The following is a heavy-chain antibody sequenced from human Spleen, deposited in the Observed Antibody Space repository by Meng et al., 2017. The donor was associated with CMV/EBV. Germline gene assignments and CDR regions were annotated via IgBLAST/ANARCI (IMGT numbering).Heavy chain of an antibody. D-gene: IGHD2-2*02. CDR1: GGSFSGYY. J-gene: IGHJ6*02. CDR3: ARFGCSSTSCYTRYYYYGMDV. Sequence: SQTLSLTCAVYGGSFSGYYWSWIRQPPGKGLEWIGEINHSGSTNYNPSLKSRVTISVDTSKNQFSLKLSSVTAADTAVYYCARFGCSSTSCYTRYYYYGMDVWGQGTTVTVSS. V-gene: IGHV4-34*01. CDR2: INHSGST.